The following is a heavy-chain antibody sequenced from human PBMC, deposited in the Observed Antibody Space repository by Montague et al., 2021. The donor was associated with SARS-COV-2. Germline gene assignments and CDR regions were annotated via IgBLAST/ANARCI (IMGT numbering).Heavy chain of an antibody. J-gene: IGHJ4*02. CDR3: ARYSYYYGAGSYPHYFDY. Sequence: TLSLTCTVSGGSISSDDYYWSWIRHHPGKGLEGIGYIYYSGTTYYNPALKSRVTISVDTSKNQFSLKLSSVTAADTALYYCARYSYYYGAGSYPHYFDYWGQGTLVTVSS. CDR2: IYYSGTT. D-gene: IGHD3-10*01. V-gene: IGHV4-31*03. CDR1: GGSISSDDYY.